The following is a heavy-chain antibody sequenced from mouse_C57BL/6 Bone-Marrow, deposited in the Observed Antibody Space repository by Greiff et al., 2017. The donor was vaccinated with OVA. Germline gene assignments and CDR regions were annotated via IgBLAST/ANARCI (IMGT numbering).Heavy chain of an antibody. CDR2: IYPNSGST. D-gene: IGHD3-2*02. Sequence: QVQLQQPGAELVKPGASVKLSCKASGYTFTSYWMHWVKQRPGQGLEWIGMIYPNSGSTNYNEKFKSKATLTVDKSSSTAYMQLSSLTSEDSAVYYCARQLRLRYFDYWGQGTTLTVSS. J-gene: IGHJ2*01. CDR1: GYTFTSYW. CDR3: ARQLRLRYFDY. V-gene: IGHV1-64*01.